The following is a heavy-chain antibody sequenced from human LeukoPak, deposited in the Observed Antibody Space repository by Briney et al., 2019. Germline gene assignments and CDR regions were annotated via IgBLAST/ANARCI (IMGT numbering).Heavy chain of an antibody. J-gene: IGHJ4*02. V-gene: IGHV4-30-4*01. CDR3: ARVDVVGEYYFDY. CDR1: GGSISSGDYY. CDR2: IYYSGST. Sequence: SQTLSLTCTVSGGSISSGDYYWSWIRQPPGKGLEWIGYIYYSGSTYYNSSLKSRVTISVDTSKNQFSLKLSSVTAADTAVYYCARVDVVGEYYFDYWGQGTLVTVSS. D-gene: IGHD2-15*01.